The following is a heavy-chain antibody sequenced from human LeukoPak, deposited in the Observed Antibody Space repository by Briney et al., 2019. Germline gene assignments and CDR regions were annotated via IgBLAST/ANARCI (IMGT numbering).Heavy chain of an antibody. CDR3: AKVVAVAGQDYFDY. V-gene: IGHV3-23*01. CDR2: ISGSGGST. J-gene: IGHJ4*02. CDR1: GFTFSNYA. Sequence: GGSLRLSCAASGFTFSNYAMNWVRQAPGKGLEWVSGISGSGGSTYYVDSVKGRFTISRDNSKNRMYLQMNSLRVEDTAVFFCAKVVAVAGQDYFDYWGQGTLVTVSS. D-gene: IGHD6-19*01.